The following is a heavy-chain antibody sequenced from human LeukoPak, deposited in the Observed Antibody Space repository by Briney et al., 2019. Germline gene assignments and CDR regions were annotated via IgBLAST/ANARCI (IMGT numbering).Heavy chain of an antibody. CDR2: ISYDGSNK. J-gene: IGHJ3*02. CDR1: GFTFSSYG. V-gene: IGHV3-30*03. CDR3: AAHTSAGTWAFDI. D-gene: IGHD6-13*01. Sequence: GRSLRLSCAASGFTFSSYGMHWVRQAPGKGLEWVAVISYDGSNKYYADSVKGRFTISRDSSKNTLYLQMNSLRAEDTAVYYCAAHTSAGTWAFDIWGQGTMVTVSS.